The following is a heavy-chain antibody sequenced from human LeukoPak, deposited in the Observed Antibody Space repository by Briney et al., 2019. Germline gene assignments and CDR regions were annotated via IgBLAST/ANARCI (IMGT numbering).Heavy chain of an antibody. CDR1: GFTFDDYA. CDR2: ISWNSGSI. Sequence: GRSLRLSCAASGFTFDDYAMPWVRQAPGKGLEWVSGISWNSGSIGYADSVKGRFTISRDNSKNTLYLQMNSLRAEDTAVYYCAKRVVWAAAGTEFVWGQGTLVTVSS. J-gene: IGHJ4*02. V-gene: IGHV3-9*01. CDR3: AKRVVWAAAGTEFV. D-gene: IGHD6-13*01.